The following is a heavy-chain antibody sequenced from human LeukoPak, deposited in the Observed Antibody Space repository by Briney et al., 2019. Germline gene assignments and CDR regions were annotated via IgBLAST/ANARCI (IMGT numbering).Heavy chain of an antibody. Sequence: SETLSLTCTVSGGSIRSYYWSWIRQSPGKGLEWIGYMYYSGSTNYNPSLKSRVTISVDMSKNQVSLKLSSVTAADTAVYYCARDRGGQQLVGGKYYYYYMDVWGKGTTVTISS. CDR2: MYYSGST. D-gene: IGHD6-13*01. CDR3: ARDRGGQQLVGGKYYYYYMDV. V-gene: IGHV4-59*01. CDR1: GGSIRSYY. J-gene: IGHJ6*03.